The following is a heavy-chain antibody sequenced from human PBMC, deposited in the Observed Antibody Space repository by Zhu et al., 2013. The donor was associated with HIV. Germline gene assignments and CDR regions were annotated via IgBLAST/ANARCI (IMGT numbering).Heavy chain of an antibody. V-gene: IGHV4-34*01. Sequence: GGSFSGYSWTWVRQCPGKGLEWIGEMNHRGDFYFSPSLKSRVNIFVETPMNHFTLRMWSLTTADTAVYYCASLSGSYFRALDMWGQGTMVTVSS. CDR2: MNHRGDF. J-gene: IGHJ3*02. D-gene: IGHD1-26*01. CDR3: ASLSGSYFRALDM. CDR1: GGSFSGYS.